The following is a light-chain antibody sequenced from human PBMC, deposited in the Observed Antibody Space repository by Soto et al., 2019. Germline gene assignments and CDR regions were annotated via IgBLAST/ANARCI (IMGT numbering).Light chain of an antibody. Sequence: QSVLTQPPSVSGAPGQRVTIPCTGGSSNIGAGYDVHWYQQLPGTAPKLLIYVNTDRPSGVPDRFSGSKSGTSASLAITGLQPEDEADYYCQSYDISLRGYVFGDGTKVTVL. CDR1: SSNIGAGYD. J-gene: IGLJ1*01. CDR2: VNT. CDR3: QSYDISLRGYV. V-gene: IGLV1-40*01.